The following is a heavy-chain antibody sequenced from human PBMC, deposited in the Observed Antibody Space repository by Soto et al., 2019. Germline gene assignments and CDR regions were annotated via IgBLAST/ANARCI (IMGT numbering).Heavy chain of an antibody. Sequence: QVQLVQSGAEVKKPGSSVKVSCKASGGTFSSYTISWVRQAPGQGLEWMGRIIPILGIANYAQKFQGRVTITADKSTSTAYMELSSLRAEDTAVYYCARTIGGDVPTDYWCQGTLVTVSS. V-gene: IGHV1-69*02. CDR1: GGTFSSYT. CDR3: ARTIGGDVPTDY. D-gene: IGHD2-21*02. CDR2: IIPILGIA. J-gene: IGHJ4*02.